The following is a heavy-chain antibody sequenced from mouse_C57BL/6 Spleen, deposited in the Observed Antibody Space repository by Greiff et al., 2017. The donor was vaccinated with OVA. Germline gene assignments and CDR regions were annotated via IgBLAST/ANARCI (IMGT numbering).Heavy chain of an antibody. Sequence: QVQLQQPGAELVMPGASVKLSCKASGYTFTSYWMHWVKQRPGPGLEWIGEIDPSDSDTNYNQKFKGKSTLTVDKSSSTAYMQLSSLTSEDSSVYYCARGSSYGYFDVWGTGTTVTVSS. CDR1: GYTFTSYW. V-gene: IGHV1-69*01. J-gene: IGHJ1*03. CDR2: IDPSDSDT. CDR3: ARGSSYGYFDV. D-gene: IGHD1-1*01.